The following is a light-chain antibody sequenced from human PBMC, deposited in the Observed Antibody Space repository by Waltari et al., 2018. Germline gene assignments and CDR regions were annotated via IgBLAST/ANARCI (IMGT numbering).Light chain of an antibody. CDR1: RPNIGSND. CDR3: AAWDDSLSGVV. CDR2: RNN. J-gene: IGLJ2*01. Sequence: QSVLTQPPSASGTPGQRVTISCSGSRPNIGSNDAYWYQQLPGTAPKLLIYRNNQRPSGFPDRFSGSKSGTSASLAISGLRSEDEADYYCAAWDDSLSGVVFGGGTKLTVL. V-gene: IGLV1-47*01.